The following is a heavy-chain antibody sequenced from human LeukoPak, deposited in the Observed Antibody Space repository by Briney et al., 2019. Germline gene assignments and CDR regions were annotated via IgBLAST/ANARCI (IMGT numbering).Heavy chain of an antibody. CDR2: INHSGST. D-gene: IGHD2-21*02. CDR1: GGSFSGYY. J-gene: IGHJ5*02. Sequence: SETLSLTCAVYGGSFSGYYWSWIRQPPGKGLEWIGEINHSGSTNYNPSLKSRVTISVDTSKNQFSLKLSSVTAADTAVYYCARVRCGGDCSDNWFDPWGQGTLVTVSS. CDR3: ARVRCGGDCSDNWFDP. V-gene: IGHV4-34*01.